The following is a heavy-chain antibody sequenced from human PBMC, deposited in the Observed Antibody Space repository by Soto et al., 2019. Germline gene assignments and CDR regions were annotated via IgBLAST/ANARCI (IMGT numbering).Heavy chain of an antibody. CDR3: ARGSKAGDGYNSVDYYYYGMDV. Sequence: GGSLRLSCAVSGFTFSTYGMHWVRQAPGKGLEWVAVISYDGNYIYYADSVKGRFTISRDNSKYTLYLQMNSLRGEDTAVYYCARGSKAGDGYNSVDYYYYGMDVCGQGTTVTVSS. V-gene: IGHV3-30*03. D-gene: IGHD5-12*01. CDR2: ISYDGNYI. J-gene: IGHJ6*02. CDR1: GFTFSTYG.